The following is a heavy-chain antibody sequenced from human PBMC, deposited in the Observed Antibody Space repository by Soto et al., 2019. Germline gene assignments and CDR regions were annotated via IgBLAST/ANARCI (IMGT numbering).Heavy chain of an antibody. CDR3: AKAAGATLYYGMDV. D-gene: IGHD1-26*01. Sequence: SGGSLRLSCAASGFTFSSYAMSWARQAPGKGLEWVSAISGSGGSTYYADSVKGRFTISRDNSKNTLYLQMNSLRAEDTAVYYCAKAAGATLYYGMDVWGQGTTATVSS. J-gene: IGHJ6*02. V-gene: IGHV3-23*01. CDR2: ISGSGGST. CDR1: GFTFSSYA.